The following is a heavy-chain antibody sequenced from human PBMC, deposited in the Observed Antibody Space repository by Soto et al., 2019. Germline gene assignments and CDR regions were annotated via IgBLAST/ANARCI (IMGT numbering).Heavy chain of an antibody. CDR3: AREVLAAADHYFDY. V-gene: IGHV1-69*13. CDR1: GGTFSSYA. D-gene: IGHD6-13*01. J-gene: IGHJ4*02. CDR2: IIPIFGTA. Sequence: SVKVSCKASGGTFSSYAISWVRQAPGQGLEWMGGIIPIFGTANYAQKFQGRVTITADESTSTAYMELSSLRSEDTAVYYCAREVLAAADHYFDYWGQGTLVTVSS.